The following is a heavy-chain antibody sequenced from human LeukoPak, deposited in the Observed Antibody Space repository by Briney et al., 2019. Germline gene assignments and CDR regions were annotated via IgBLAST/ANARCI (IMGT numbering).Heavy chain of an antibody. J-gene: IGHJ6*04. CDR1: GGSVSSGSYY. CDR2: IYYSGST. D-gene: IGHD2-2*02. Sequence: SETLSLTCTVSGGSVSSGSYYWSWIRQPLGTGLEWIGYIYYSGSTNYNPSLKSRVTISVDTSKNQFSLKLSSVTAADTAVYYCARSDRVPAAIVGYYGMDVWGKGTTVTVSS. V-gene: IGHV4-61*01. CDR3: ARSDRVPAAIVGYYGMDV.